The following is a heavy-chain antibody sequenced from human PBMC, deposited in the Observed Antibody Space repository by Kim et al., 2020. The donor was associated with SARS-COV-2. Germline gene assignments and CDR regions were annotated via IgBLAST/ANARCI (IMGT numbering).Heavy chain of an antibody. Sequence: PSRKIRVTMSVDTSKNQFSLKLTAVTAADTAIYYCARVKAVNWGSKNAFDIWGQGTVVTVSS. V-gene: IGHV4-34*01. CDR3: ARVKAVNWGSKNAFDI. D-gene: IGHD7-27*01. J-gene: IGHJ3*02.